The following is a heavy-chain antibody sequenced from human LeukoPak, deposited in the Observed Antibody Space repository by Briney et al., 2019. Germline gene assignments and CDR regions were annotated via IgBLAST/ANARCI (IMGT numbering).Heavy chain of an antibody. Sequence: SETLSLTCTVSGGSISSYYWSWIRQPPGKGWEGIGYIYYSGSTNYNPSLKSRVTISVDTSKNQFSLKLSSVTAADTAVYYCARVNYDSSGYFFDYWGQGTLVTVSS. V-gene: IGHV4-59*01. D-gene: IGHD3-22*01. J-gene: IGHJ4*02. CDR1: GGSISSYY. CDR2: IYYSGST. CDR3: ARVNYDSSGYFFDY.